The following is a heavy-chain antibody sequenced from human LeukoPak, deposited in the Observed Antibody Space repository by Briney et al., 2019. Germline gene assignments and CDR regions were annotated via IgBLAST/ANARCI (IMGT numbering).Heavy chain of an antibody. CDR3: ARGGSGYTPFDY. Sequence: SETLSLTCAVSGVSISSGGYSWRWIRQPPGKGLEWIGYIYYSGSTYYNPSLKSRVTISVDTSKNQFSLKLSSVTAADTAVYYCARGGSGYTPFDYWGQGTLVTVSS. V-gene: IGHV4-30-4*07. CDR2: IYYSGST. J-gene: IGHJ4*02. D-gene: IGHD3-22*01. CDR1: GVSISSGGYS.